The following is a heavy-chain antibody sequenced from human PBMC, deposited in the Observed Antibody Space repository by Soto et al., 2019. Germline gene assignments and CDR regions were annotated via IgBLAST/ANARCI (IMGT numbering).Heavy chain of an antibody. V-gene: IGHV4-31*03. CDR3: ARVLSYYDFWSGYYTANWFDP. CDR1: GGSISSGGYY. CDR2: IYYSGST. D-gene: IGHD3-3*01. J-gene: IGHJ5*02. Sequence: SETLSLTCTVSGGSISSGGYYWSWIRQHPGKGLEWIGYIYYSGSTYYNPSLKSRVTISVDTSKNQFSLKLSSVTAADTAVYYCARVLSYYDFWSGYYTANWFDPWGQGTLVTVSS.